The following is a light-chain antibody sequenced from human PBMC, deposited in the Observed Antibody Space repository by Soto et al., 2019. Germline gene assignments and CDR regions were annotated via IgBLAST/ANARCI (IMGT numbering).Light chain of an antibody. V-gene: IGKV1-9*01. J-gene: IGKJ5*01. Sequence: IPLTQSPSSLSASVGDRVTITCRASQAISSYLAWYQQKPGKAPKVVIYAASTLQSGVPLRFSGSGSGTDFTLTIRSLQPEDFATYYCQQLNTYPFTFGQGTRLEIK. CDR1: QAISSY. CDR2: AAS. CDR3: QQLNTYPFT.